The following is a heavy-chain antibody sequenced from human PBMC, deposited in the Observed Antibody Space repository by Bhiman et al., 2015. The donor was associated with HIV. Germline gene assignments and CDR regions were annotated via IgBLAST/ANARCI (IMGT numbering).Heavy chain of an antibody. J-gene: IGHJ4*02. CDR1: GFTFSSYV. V-gene: IGHV3-30-3*01. CDR3: AREFTGYSSSNFDY. CDR2: ISYDGSNK. D-gene: IGHD6-13*01. Sequence: QVQLVESGGGVVQPGRSLRLSCAASGFTFSSYVMHWVRQAPGKGLEWVAIISYDGSNKYYADSVKGRFTISRDNSKNTLYLQMNSLRAEDTAVYYCAREFTGYSSSNFDYWGQGTLVTVSS.